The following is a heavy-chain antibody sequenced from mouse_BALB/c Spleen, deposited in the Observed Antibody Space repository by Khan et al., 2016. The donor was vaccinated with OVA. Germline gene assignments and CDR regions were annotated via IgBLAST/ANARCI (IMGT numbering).Heavy chain of an antibody. D-gene: IGHD2-14*01. CDR3: AAAYYRNYFDY. V-gene: IGHV1S134*01. J-gene: IGHJ2*01. Sequence: VQLKESGAELGRPGSSVKLSCKTSGFTFTSYGIKWVKQRPGQGLEWIGYIYPGNGHTVYNEKFQGKATLTSDTSSSTAYMQLRSLTSEDSAIYFCAAAYYRNYFDYWGQGTTLTVSS. CDR2: IYPGNGHT. CDR1: GFTFTSYG.